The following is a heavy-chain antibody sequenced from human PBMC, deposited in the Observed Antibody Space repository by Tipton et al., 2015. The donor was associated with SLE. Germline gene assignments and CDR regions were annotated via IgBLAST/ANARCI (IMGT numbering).Heavy chain of an antibody. Sequence: QVQLVQSGSELRKAGASVKVSCNTSGNTFSNFVINWVRQAPGQGLEWMGWIDTKTGTQRYAQGLTGRFVFSLDTSVSSTYLQIGSLKAEDTAVYYCARGIQQWSGDYYFDSWGQGTLVTVSS. CDR1: GNTFSNFV. CDR2: IDTKTGTQ. V-gene: IGHV7-4-1*01. J-gene: IGHJ4*02. CDR3: ARGIQQWSGDYYFDS. D-gene: IGHD5-18*01.